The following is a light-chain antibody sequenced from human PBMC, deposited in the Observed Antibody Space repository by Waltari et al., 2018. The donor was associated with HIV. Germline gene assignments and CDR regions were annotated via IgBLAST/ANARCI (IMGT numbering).Light chain of an antibody. Sequence: QAVVTQEPSLTVSPGGTVTLTCGSSTGAVTNGHSPYWFQQRPGQAPRTLIHDTSNKHSWTPARFSGSLLGGKAALTLSGAQPEDEAEYYCLLSYGGPRVFGGGTKLTVL. CDR1: TGAVTNGHS. V-gene: IGLV7-46*01. CDR2: DTS. J-gene: IGLJ2*01. CDR3: LLSYGGPRV.